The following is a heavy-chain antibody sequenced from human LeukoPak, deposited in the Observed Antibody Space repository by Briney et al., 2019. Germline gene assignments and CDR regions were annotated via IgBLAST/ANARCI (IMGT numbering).Heavy chain of an antibody. CDR3: ARGPFSSSWSDFDY. V-gene: IGHV3-21*06. CDR2: ISGDSRYM. Sequence: PGGSLRLSCAASGFTFSDYSLNWVRQAPGKGLEWVSCISGDSRYMYYADSVKGRSTISRDNAQNSLYLHMNSLRAEDTAVYYCARGPFSSSWSDFDYWGQGTLVTVSS. J-gene: IGHJ4*02. D-gene: IGHD6-13*01. CDR1: GFTFSDYS.